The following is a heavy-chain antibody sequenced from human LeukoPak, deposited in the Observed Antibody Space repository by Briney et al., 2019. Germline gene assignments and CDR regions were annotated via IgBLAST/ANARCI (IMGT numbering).Heavy chain of an antibody. D-gene: IGHD6-13*01. CDR3: ARDRAPTSAGDKGLY. J-gene: IGHJ4*02. V-gene: IGHV4-39*07. CDR2: IYYSGST. Sequence: SETLSLTCTVSGGSISSYYWGWIRQPPGKGLEWIGSIYYSGSTYYNPSLKSRVTISVDTSKNQFSLKLSSVTAADTAVYYCARDRAPTSAGDKGLYWGQGTLVTVSS. CDR1: GGSISSYY.